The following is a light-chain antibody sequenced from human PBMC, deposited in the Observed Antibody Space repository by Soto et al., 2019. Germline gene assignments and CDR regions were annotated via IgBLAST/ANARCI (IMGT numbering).Light chain of an antibody. Sequence: EIVLTQSPATLSLSPGERATLSCRASQSVGDSVAWYQQKPGQAPRLLIYDASNRATGIPARFSGSGSGTDFALTSSSLEPEDFAVYYCQHRGDWPLTFGGGTKVEVE. CDR2: DAS. J-gene: IGKJ4*01. CDR3: QHRGDWPLT. V-gene: IGKV3-11*01. CDR1: QSVGDS.